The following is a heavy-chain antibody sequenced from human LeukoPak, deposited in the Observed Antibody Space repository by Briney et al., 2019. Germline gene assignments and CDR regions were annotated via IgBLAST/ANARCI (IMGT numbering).Heavy chain of an antibody. CDR3: ASGGLYCSSTSCYNRRIMDV. CDR2: INPNSGGT. Sequence: ASVKVSCKASGYTFTGYYMHWVRQAPGQGLEWMGWINPNSGGTNYAQKFQGRVTMTRDTSISTAYMELGRLRSEDTAVYYCASGGLYCSSTSCYNRRIMDVWGKGTTVTVSS. D-gene: IGHD2-2*02. CDR1: GYTFTGYY. J-gene: IGHJ6*04. V-gene: IGHV1-2*02.